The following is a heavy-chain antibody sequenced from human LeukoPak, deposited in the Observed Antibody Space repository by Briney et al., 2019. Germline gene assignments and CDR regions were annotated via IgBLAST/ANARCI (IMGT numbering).Heavy chain of an antibody. J-gene: IGHJ3*01. CDR1: GYTFTVYF. CDR2: INPNSGGT. CDR3: ARDTMEQTLDAFDL. Sequence: ASVKVSFKYSGYTFTVYFMYWVRQAPGQGLEWMGWINPNSGGTNYAQKFQGRVNMTRDTSISTAYMELSRLRSDDTAVYYCARDTMEQTLDAFDLWGQGTMVTFSS. D-gene: IGHD1-26*01. V-gene: IGHV1-2*02.